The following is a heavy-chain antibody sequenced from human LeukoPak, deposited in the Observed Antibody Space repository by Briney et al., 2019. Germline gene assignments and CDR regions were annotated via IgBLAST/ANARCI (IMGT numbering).Heavy chain of an antibody. CDR2: INPNSGGT. CDR1: AYTFTFCY. D-gene: IGHD3-16*01. CDR3: ARGGIRLLNRFLP. Sequence: ASVKVSCNSSAYTFTFCYMDRDRQAPGQGLEWMGWINPNSGGTNYAQKFQGRVTMTRDTSISTAYMELSRLRSDDTAVYDCARGGIRLLNRFLPGAQGTLVTVSS. V-gene: IGHV1-2*02. J-gene: IGHJ5*02.